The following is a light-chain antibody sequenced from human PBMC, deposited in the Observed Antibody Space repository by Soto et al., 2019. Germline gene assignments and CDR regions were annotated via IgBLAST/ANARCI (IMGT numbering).Light chain of an antibody. J-gene: IGKJ1*01. V-gene: IGKV3-20*01. CDR1: RSVSSSY. CDR2: GAS. Sequence: ESGFWQSPCALSLSPGERARLSCRASRSVSSSYLAWYQQRPGQAPRLLIYGASSRATGIPDRFSGSGSGTHFTLTISRLEAEDFAVYYCQQYGSSSWTFGQGTKVDIK. CDR3: QQYGSSSWT.